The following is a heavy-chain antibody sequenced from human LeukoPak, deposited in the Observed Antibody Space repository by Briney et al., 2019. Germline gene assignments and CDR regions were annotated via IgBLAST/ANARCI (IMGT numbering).Heavy chain of an antibody. CDR3: ARSGEGDTVTRSVYYYYYCMDV. Sequence: ASVNVSCKPSGGTFSSYAISWVRQAPGQGLEWMGGIFPIFGTANYAQKFQGRVTITTDESTSTAYMELSSLRSEDTAVYYCARSGEGDTVTRSVYYYYYCMDVWGKGTTVTVSS. D-gene: IGHD4-11*01. CDR2: IFPIFGTA. CDR1: GGTFSSYA. J-gene: IGHJ6*03. V-gene: IGHV1-69*05.